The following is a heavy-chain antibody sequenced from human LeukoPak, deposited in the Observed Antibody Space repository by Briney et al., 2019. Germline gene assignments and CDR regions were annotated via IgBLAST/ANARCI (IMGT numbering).Heavy chain of an antibody. CDR2: VYSSGSSGIT. D-gene: IGHD3-10*01. V-gene: IGHV4-59*01. J-gene: IGHJ6*02. Sequence: SETLPLTCTVSGGSLSGSYWSWIRQPPGKKFEWIGYVYSSGSSGITTYNPSLQSPIIISQDTSKNDFSLKLTSVTAADAAVYYCARLAARRGYYYSGMDVWGQGTTVTVSS. CDR3: ARLAARRGYYYSGMDV. CDR1: GGSLSGSY.